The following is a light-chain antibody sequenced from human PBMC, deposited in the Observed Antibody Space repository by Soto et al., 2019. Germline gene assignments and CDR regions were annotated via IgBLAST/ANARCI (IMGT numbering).Light chain of an antibody. Sequence: QSALTQPPSASGSPGQSVTISCTGTSSDVGGYNYVSWYQQHPGKAPKLMIYEVSKRPSGVPDRFSGSKSGNTASLTVSGLQAEDEADYYCSSYAGSNPPDVFGTGTKLTVL. CDR2: EVS. CDR3: SSYAGSNPPDV. J-gene: IGLJ1*01. V-gene: IGLV2-8*01. CDR1: SSDVGGYNY.